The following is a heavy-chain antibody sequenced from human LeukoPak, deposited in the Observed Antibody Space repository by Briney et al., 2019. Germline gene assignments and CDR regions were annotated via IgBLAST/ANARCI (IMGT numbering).Heavy chain of an antibody. CDR1: GFTFDDYA. CDR3: AKDINTGVVVIPGGFDY. CDR2: SSWNSGSI. D-gene: IGHD3-22*01. Sequence: LRLSCPASGFTFDDYAMHWVRQAPGQGLEWVSGSSWNSGSIGYADSVKGRFTISRDNAKNSLYLQMNSLRAEDTALYYCAKDINTGVVVIPGGFDYWGQGTLVTVSS. J-gene: IGHJ4*02. V-gene: IGHV3-9*01.